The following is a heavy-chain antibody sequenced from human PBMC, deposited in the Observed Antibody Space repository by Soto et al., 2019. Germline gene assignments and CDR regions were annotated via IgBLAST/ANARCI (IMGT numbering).Heavy chain of an antibody. V-gene: IGHV1-18*01. D-gene: IGHD6-13*01. CDR1: GYPFTSYG. J-gene: IGHJ4*02. Sequence: VKVSCKASGYPFTSYGISWVRQATGQGLEWMGWISAYNGNTNYAQKLQGRVTMTTDTSTSTAYMELRSLRSDDTAVYYCARGGVASIAAADPGEPFDYWGQGTLVTVSS. CDR3: ARGGVASIAAADPGEPFDY. CDR2: ISAYNGNT.